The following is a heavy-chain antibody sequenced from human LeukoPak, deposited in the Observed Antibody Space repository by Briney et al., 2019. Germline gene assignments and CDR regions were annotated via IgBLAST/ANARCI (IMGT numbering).Heavy chain of an antibody. CDR3: TTADSIIDY. J-gene: IGHJ4*02. CDR1: GFTFSDAW. Sequence: PGGSLRLSCAASGFTFSDAWMCWVRQAPGKGLEWVGRIKSKISGGTTDYAAPVKGRFTISRDDSKNTLYLQMNSLKTEDTAVYYCTTADSIIDYWGQGTLVTVSS. CDR2: IKSKISGGTT. V-gene: IGHV3-15*01. D-gene: IGHD2-21*01.